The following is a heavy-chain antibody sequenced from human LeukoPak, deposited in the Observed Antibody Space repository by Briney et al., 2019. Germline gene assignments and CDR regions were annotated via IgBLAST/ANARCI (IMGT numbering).Heavy chain of an antibody. V-gene: IGHV3-11*01. CDR2: ISDSGSII. D-gene: IGHD2-21*02. Sequence: GGSLRLSCAASGFTFSDYYVSWIRQAPGKGLEWLSYISDSGSIIFYADSVKGRFTISRDNSKNTLYLQMNSLRAEDTAVYYCAKLSAIVVVTAIPGYWGQGTLVTVSS. J-gene: IGHJ4*02. CDR1: GFTFSDYY. CDR3: AKLSAIVVVTAIPGY.